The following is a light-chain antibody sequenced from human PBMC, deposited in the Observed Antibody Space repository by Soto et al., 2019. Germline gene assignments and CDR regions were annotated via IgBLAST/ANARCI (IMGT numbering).Light chain of an antibody. CDR3: QQYNSYGT. CDR1: QSIGTS. Sequence: DIQMTQSPSPLSASVGDRVTITGRASQSIGTSLAWYQQKPGKGPKLRIYDASTLESGVPSRFSGSGFGTEFALTISSLQPDDFATFYCQQYNSYGTFGQGTKLEIK. CDR2: DAS. J-gene: IGKJ2*01. V-gene: IGKV1-5*01.